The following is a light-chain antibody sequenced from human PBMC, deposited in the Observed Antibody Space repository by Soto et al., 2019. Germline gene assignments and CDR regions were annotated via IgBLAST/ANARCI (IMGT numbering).Light chain of an antibody. Sequence: EIVMTQSPATLSVSPGERATLSCRASQSVGGNLAWYQQKPGQPPRLLIYAASSRPTGIPARFSGSGSGTEFTLTISSLQSEDFAVYYCQQYNNWPPWTFGPGTKVEIK. CDR3: QQYNNWPPWT. CDR2: AAS. CDR1: QSVGGN. V-gene: IGKV3-15*01. J-gene: IGKJ1*01.